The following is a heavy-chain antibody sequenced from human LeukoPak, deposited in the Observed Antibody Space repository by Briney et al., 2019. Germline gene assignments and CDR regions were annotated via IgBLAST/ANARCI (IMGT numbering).Heavy chain of an antibody. J-gene: IGHJ4*02. CDR1: GGSFSGYY. CDR3: ARWDTAMVAFDY. V-gene: IGHV4-34*01. Sequence: PSETRSLTCAVYGGSFSGYYWSWIRQPPGKGLEWIGEINHSGSTNYNPSLKGRVTISVDTSKNQFSLKLSSVTAADTAVYYCARWDTAMVAFDYWGQGTLVTDSS. CDR2: INHSGST. D-gene: IGHD5-18*01.